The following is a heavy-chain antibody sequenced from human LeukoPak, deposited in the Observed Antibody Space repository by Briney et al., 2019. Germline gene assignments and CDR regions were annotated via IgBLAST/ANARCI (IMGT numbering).Heavy chain of an antibody. V-gene: IGHV1-3*01. CDR3: ARVGGLAVAGKFDY. CDR2: INAGNGNT. Sequence: EASVNVSCKSSGYTFTIYAMHWVRQAPGQRLEWMGWINAGNGNTKYSQKFQLRVTITRDTSASTAYMELSSLRSEDTAVYYCARVGGLAVAGKFDYWGQGTLVTVSS. D-gene: IGHD6-19*01. J-gene: IGHJ4*02. CDR1: GYTFTIYA.